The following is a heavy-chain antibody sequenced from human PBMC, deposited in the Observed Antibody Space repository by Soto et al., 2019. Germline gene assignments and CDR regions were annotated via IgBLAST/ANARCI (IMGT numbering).Heavy chain of an antibody. CDR1: GYTFTSYG. D-gene: IGHD3-16*01. CDR2: ISAYNGNT. CDR3: ARDLQNYDYIWGSYTTVSAFDI. V-gene: IGHV1-18*01. J-gene: IGHJ3*02. Sequence: ASVKVSCKASGYTFTSYGISWVRQAPGQGLEWMGWISAYNGNTNYAQKLQGRVTMTTDTSTSTAYMELRSLRSDDTAVYYCARDLQNYDYIWGSYTTVSAFDIWGQGTMVTVSS.